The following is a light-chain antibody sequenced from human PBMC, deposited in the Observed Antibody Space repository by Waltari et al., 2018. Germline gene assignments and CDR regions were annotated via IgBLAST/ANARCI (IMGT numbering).Light chain of an antibody. CDR3: QQANSFPIT. V-gene: IGKV1-12*01. CDR2: ATS. J-gene: IGKJ3*01. Sequence: DIQMTQSPSSVSASVVDIVTITCRASQDIRNWLAWYQQKPGKAPNLLIYATSSLQTGVPSKFSGSGSGTEFTLTISSLQPEDFATYYCQQANSFPITFGPGTKVDIK. CDR1: QDIRNW.